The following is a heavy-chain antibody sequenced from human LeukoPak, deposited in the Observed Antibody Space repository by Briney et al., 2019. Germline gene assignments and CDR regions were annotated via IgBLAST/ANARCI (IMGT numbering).Heavy chain of an antibody. J-gene: IGHJ4*02. CDR2: IWYDGSNE. V-gene: IGHV3-33*01. CDR1: GFTFSSYG. D-gene: IGHD2-21*02. Sequence: SGGSLRLSCAASGFTFSSYGMHWVRQAPGKGLEWVAVIWYDGSNEYYADSVKGRFTISRDNSKNTLYLQMNSLRAEDTAVYYCARGRLYPDDSYFDYWGQGTLVTVSS. CDR3: ARGRLYPDDSYFDY.